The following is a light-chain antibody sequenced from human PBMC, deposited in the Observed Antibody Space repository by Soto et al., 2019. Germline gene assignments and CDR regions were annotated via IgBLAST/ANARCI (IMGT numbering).Light chain of an antibody. J-gene: IGLJ3*02. CDR3: QSFDSSLSNSWL. CDR2: GVT. V-gene: IGLV2-14*01. CDR1: SSDVGSYNY. Sequence: QSVLTQPASVSGSPGQSITISCTGTSSDVGSYNYVSWYQHLPGRAPKLLIYGVTNRPSGVPDRFSGSRSGTSASLAITGLQAEDEADYYCQSFDSSLSNSWLFGGGTKLTVL.